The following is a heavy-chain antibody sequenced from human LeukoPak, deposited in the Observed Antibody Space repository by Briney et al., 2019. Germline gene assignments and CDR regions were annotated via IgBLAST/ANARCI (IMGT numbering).Heavy chain of an antibody. CDR3: ARHHDGGPKLRLDF. CDR2: FHYSGST. Sequence: SETLSLTCTVSGGXISNYYWTWIRQPPGKGLEWIGFFHYSGSTNYNPSLNSRVTTSIDTSMNQLSLTLVSVTAADTAVYFCARHHDGGPKLRLDFWGLGVLVTVSS. CDR1: GGXISNYY. V-gene: IGHV4-59*08. J-gene: IGHJ4*02. D-gene: IGHD2-15*01.